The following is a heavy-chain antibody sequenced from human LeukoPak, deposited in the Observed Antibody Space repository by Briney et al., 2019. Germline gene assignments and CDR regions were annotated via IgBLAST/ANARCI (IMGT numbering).Heavy chain of an antibody. CDR1: GFTFSSYA. D-gene: IGHD3-22*01. J-gene: IGHJ4*01. Sequence: PGGSLRLSCAASGFTFSSYAMSWIRQPPGKGLEWIGEINHSGSTNYNPSLKSRVTISVDTSKNQFSLKLSSVTAADTAVYYCARGLVGYYDSSGLGYWGQEPWSPSPQ. V-gene: IGHV4-34*01. CDR3: ARGLVGYYDSSGLGY. CDR2: INHSGST.